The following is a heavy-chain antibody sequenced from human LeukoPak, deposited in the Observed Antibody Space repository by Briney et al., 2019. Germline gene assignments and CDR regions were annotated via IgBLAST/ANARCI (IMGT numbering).Heavy chain of an antibody. CDR3: TTDQDSSGWTFDY. D-gene: IGHD6-19*01. V-gene: IGHV3-15*01. Sequence: KPGVSLRLSCAASGFTFSNAWMIWVRQAPGKGLEGVGRIKSKTDGGTTDYAAPVKGRFTISRDDSKNTLYLQMNSLKTEDTAVYYCTTDQDSSGWTFDYWGQGTLVTVSS. CDR2: IKSKTDGGTT. CDR1: GFTFSNAW. J-gene: IGHJ4*02.